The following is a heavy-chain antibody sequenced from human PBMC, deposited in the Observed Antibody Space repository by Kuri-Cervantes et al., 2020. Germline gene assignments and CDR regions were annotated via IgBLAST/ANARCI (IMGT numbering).Heavy chain of an antibody. Sequence: SETLSLTCTVSGGSISSGSYYWGWIRQPPGKGLEWIGSIYYSGKTYYNPSLRSRVTISVDTSKNQFSLKLSSVTAADTAVYYCARGRGVKYDFWSGYHDDAFDIWGQGTMVTVSS. CDR1: GGSISSGSYY. D-gene: IGHD3-3*01. CDR2: IYYSGKT. V-gene: IGHV4-39*07. J-gene: IGHJ3*02. CDR3: ARGRGVKYDFWSGYHDDAFDI.